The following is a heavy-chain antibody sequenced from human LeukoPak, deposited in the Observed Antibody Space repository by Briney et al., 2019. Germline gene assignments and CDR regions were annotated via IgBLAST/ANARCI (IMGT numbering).Heavy chain of an antibody. CDR2: IIPIFGTA. CDR3: ARDGYGDYVGGDY. V-gene: IGHV1-69*01. J-gene: IGHJ4*02. CDR1: GGTVSSYA. D-gene: IGHD4-17*01. Sequence: VASVKVSCQASGGTVSSYAISWVRQAPGQGLEWMGGIIPIFGTANYAQKFQGRVTITADESTSTAYMGLSSLRSEDTAVYYCARDGYGDYVGGDYWGQGTLVTVSS.